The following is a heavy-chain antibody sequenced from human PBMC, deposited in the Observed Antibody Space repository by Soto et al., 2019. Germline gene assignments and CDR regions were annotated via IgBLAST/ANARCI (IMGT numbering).Heavy chain of an antibody. CDR2: IYPGDPGT. J-gene: IGHJ5*02. CDR1: GYSFTTYW. D-gene: IGHD6-19*01. Sequence: GESLKISCKGSGYSFTTYWIAWVRQMPGKGLECMGIIYPGDPGTRYSPSFQGQVTISADKSINTAYLQWSSLKASDSAIYYCARPFDTSGWYDHWGQGTLVTVSS. V-gene: IGHV5-51*01. CDR3: ARPFDTSGWYDH.